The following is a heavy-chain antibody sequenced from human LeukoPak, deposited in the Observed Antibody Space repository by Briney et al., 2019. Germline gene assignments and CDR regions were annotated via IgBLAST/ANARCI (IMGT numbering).Heavy chain of an antibody. CDR1: GGSVSSYY. V-gene: IGHV4-59*02. D-gene: IGHD2-15*01. Sequence: PSETLSLTCTVSGGSVSSYYWSWIRQPPGKGLEWIGYIYYSGSTNYNPSLKSRVTISVDTSKNQFSLKLSSVTAADTAAYYCARGLLGYCSGGSCLYYFDYWGQGTLVTVSS. CDR2: IYYSGST. CDR3: ARGLLGYCSGGSCLYYFDY. J-gene: IGHJ4*02.